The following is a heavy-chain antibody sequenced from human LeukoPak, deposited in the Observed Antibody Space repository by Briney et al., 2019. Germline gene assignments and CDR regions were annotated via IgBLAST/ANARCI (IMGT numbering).Heavy chain of an antibody. V-gene: IGHV3-23*01. J-gene: IGHJ5*02. CDR2: ISGSGGST. CDR3: AKTFGSGSPLALFDP. CDR1: GFTFSSYA. Sequence: GGSLRLSCAASGFTFSSYAMSWVRQAPGKGLEWVSAISGSGGSTYYADSVKGRFTTSRDNSKNTLYLQMNSLRAEDTAVYYCAKTFGSGSPLALFDPWGQGTLVTVSS. D-gene: IGHD3-10*01.